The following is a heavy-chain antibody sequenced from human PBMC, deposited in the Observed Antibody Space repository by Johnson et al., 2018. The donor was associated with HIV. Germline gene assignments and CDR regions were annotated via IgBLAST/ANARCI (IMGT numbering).Heavy chain of an antibody. CDR1: GFTFDVYD. CDR2: ITWNSGNI. CDR3: ARENVDTAMADAFDI. Sequence: VQLVESGGGLLQPGRSLRLSCAASGFTFDVYDMNWVRQAPGKGLEWVSGITWNSGNIAYADSVKGRFIISRDNAKNSLYLQMNSLRAEDTAVYYCARENVDTAMADAFDIWGQGTMVTVSS. J-gene: IGHJ3*02. D-gene: IGHD5-18*01. V-gene: IGHV3-9*01.